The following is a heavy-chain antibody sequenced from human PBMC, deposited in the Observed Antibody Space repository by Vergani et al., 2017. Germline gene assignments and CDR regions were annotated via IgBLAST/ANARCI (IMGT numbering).Heavy chain of an antibody. Sequence: QVQLVQSGAEVKKPGASVKVSCKASGYTFTDYFMHWVRQAPGQGLEWMGWINPNSGGTNYAQKFQGRVTMTRDTSISTAYMELGNLGYDDTAVYYCARVGTSSNRHYFYYWGQGTLVTVSS. J-gene: IGHJ4*02. CDR2: INPNSGGT. CDR1: GYTFTDYF. D-gene: IGHD2-2*01. V-gene: IGHV1-2*02. CDR3: ARVGTSSNRHYFYY.